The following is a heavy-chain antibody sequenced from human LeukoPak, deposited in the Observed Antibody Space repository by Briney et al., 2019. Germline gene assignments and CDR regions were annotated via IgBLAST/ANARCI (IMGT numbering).Heavy chain of an antibody. CDR1: GGSISSYY. D-gene: IGHD3-22*01. V-gene: IGHV4-59*01. J-gene: IGHJ2*01. Sequence: SETLSLTCTVSGGSISSYYWSWIRQPPGKGLEWIGYIYYSGNTNYNPSLKSRVSISIDTSKNQFSLQLSSVTAADTAVYYCARDRHSSGLRDFDLWGRGTLVTVSA. CDR2: IYYSGNT. CDR3: ARDRHSSGLRDFDL.